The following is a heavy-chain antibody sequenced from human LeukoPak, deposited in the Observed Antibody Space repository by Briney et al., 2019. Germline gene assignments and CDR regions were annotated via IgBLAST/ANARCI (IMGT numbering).Heavy chain of an antibody. CDR2: IITYNGNT. Sequence: ASVKVSCKAAGYTFTSYGISWVRQAPGQGLEWMGWIITYNGNTKYAQKVQGRVTMTTDTSTNIAYMELRSLRSDDTAVYYCAKTTVTSEDYYYYYMDVWGKGTTVTVSS. J-gene: IGHJ6*03. CDR3: AKTTVTSEDYYYYYMDV. CDR1: GYTFTSYG. D-gene: IGHD4-17*01. V-gene: IGHV1-18*01.